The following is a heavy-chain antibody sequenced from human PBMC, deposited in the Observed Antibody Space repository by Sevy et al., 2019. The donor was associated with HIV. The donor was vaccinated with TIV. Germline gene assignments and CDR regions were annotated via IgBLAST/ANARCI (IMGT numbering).Heavy chain of an antibody. J-gene: IGHJ4*02. CDR2: IYSDGST. V-gene: IGHV3-66*01. D-gene: IGHD5-18*01. Sequence: GGSLRLSCTASGYTFPAFSFNWVRQAPGKGLEWVSVIYSDGSTYHADSVKGRFTISRDNSKNTLYLQMNSLRVEDTAVYYCARGKSGYGYGLDYWGQGTLVTVSS. CDR1: GYTFPAFS. CDR3: ARGKSGYGYGLDY.